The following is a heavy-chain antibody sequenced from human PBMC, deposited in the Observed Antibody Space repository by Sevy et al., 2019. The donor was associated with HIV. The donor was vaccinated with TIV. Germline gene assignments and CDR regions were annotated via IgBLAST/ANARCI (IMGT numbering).Heavy chain of an antibody. J-gene: IGHJ6*02. CDR2: ISYDGSNK. CDR1: GFTFSSYG. Sequence: GGSLRLSCAASGFTFSSYGMHWVRQAPGKGLEWVAVISYDGSNKYYADSVKGRFTISRDNSKNTLYLQMNSLRAEDTAVYYSAKDLGQVLRFLEWLGGMDVWGQGSTVTVSS. CDR3: AKDLGQVLRFLEWLGGMDV. V-gene: IGHV3-30*18. D-gene: IGHD3-3*01.